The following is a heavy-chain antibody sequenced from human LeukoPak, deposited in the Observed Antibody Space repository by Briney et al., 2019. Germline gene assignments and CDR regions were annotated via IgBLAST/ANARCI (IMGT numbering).Heavy chain of an antibody. V-gene: IGHV1-3*04. CDR2: INTGNGNT. CDR3: AYDILTGYLGRLDH. J-gene: IGHJ4*02. CDR1: GYTFTSYY. Sequence: ASLKVSCKASGYTFTSYYMHWVRQAPGQGLEWMGWINTGNGNTKYSQTFQGRVTITRDTSASTGYMEPSSLRSEDTAVYYCAYDILTGYLGRLDHWGQGTLVTVSS. D-gene: IGHD3-9*01.